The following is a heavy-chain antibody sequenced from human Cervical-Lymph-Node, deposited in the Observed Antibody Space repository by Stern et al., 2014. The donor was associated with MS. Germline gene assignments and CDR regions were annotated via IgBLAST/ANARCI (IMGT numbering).Heavy chain of an antibody. J-gene: IGHJ4*02. V-gene: IGHV3-43*01. Sequence: VQLVESGGVVVQPGGSLRLACAASGFTFADYTMHWVRQAPGKGLEWVSLITWDGATTYYADSVKGRFTISRDNSKNSLYLQMKSLRSEDTALYYCAKELYSSSWYYFDNWGQGTLVQVSS. CDR2: ITWDGATT. CDR1: GFTFADYT. D-gene: IGHD6-13*01. CDR3: AKELYSSSWYYFDN.